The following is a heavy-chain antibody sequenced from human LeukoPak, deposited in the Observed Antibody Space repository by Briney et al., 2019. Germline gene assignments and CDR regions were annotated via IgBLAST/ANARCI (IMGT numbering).Heavy chain of an antibody. D-gene: IGHD6-19*01. CDR3: ARGSSGWYGRDYFDY. J-gene: IGHJ4*02. CDR2: INQDGSEK. V-gene: IGHV3-7*01. CDR1: GFTLSNYW. Sequence: GGSLRLSCAASGFTLSNYWMNWVRQAPGKGLEWVANINQDGSEKYYVDSVKGRFTISRDNAKNSLYLQMNSLRAEDTAVYYCARGSSGWYGRDYFDYWGQGTLVTVSS.